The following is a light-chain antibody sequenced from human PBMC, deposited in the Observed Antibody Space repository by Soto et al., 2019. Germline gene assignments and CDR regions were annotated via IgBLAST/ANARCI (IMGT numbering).Light chain of an antibody. CDR1: SSDVGGYNH. CDR2: DVT. Sequence: QSALTQPASVSGSPGQSITISCTGTSSDVGGYNHVSWYQQHPGKAPKLMIYDVTHRTSGVSNRFSGSKSDNTDSLTISGLQAEDEADYYCNSYTSTNTMVFGGGTKLTVL. CDR3: NSYTSTNTMV. J-gene: IGLJ2*01. V-gene: IGLV2-14*03.